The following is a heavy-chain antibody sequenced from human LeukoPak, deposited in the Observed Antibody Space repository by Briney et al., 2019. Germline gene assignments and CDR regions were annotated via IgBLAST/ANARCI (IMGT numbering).Heavy chain of an antibody. CDR3: ARMGTYSGNYHFDY. V-gene: IGHV3-21*01. J-gene: IGHJ4*02. D-gene: IGHD1-26*01. CDR2: ISSSSSYI. Sequence: GGSLRLSCAASGFTLSSYGFNWVRQAPGKGLEWVSSISSSSSYIYYADSVKGRFTISRDNAKNSLYLQMNSLRAEDTAVYYRARMGTYSGNYHFDYWGQGTLVTVSS. CDR1: GFTLSSYG.